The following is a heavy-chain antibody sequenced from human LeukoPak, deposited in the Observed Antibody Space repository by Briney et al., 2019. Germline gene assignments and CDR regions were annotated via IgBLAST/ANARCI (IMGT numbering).Heavy chain of an antibody. D-gene: IGHD6-13*01. V-gene: IGHV4-34*01. CDR3: ARDRLVLFDY. J-gene: IGHJ4*02. CDR1: GGSFSGYY. CDR2: IYYSGST. Sequence: SETLSLTCAVYGGSFSGYYWSWIRQPPGKGLEWIGSIYYSGSTYYNPSLKSRVTISVDTSKNQFSLKLSSVTAADTAVYYCARDRLVLFDYWGQGTLVTVSS.